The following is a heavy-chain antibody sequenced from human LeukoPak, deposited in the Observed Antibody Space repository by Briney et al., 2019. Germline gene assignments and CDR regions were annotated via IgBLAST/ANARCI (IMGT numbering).Heavy chain of an antibody. J-gene: IGHJ5*02. Sequence: GGSLRLSCAASGFTFSSYDMHWVRQATGKGLEWVSAIGTAGDTYYPGSVRGRFTISRENAKNSLYLQMNSLRAGDTAVYYCARGTQGYSHGFGFDPWGQGTLVTVSS. CDR3: ARGTQGYSHGFGFDP. V-gene: IGHV3-13*01. CDR2: IGTAGDT. CDR1: GFTFSSYD. D-gene: IGHD5-18*01.